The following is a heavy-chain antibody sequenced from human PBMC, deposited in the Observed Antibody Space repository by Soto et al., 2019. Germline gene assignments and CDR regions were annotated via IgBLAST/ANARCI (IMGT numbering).Heavy chain of an antibody. CDR3: ARDPPLSNY. Sequence: QVQLVESGGGLVKPGGSLRLSCAASGFTFSDYYMSWIRQAPGKGLKWVSYITSSGSSIYYAAAVKGRFTISRYNAKNALYLQMNSLRAEDTAVYYSARDPPLSNYWGQGTLVTVSS. J-gene: IGHJ4*02. CDR1: GFTFSDYY. D-gene: IGHD3-16*02. CDR2: ITSSGSSI. V-gene: IGHV3-11*01.